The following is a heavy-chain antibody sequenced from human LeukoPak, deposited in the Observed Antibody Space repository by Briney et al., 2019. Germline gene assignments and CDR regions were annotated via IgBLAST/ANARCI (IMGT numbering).Heavy chain of an antibody. D-gene: IGHD3-10*01. J-gene: IGHJ4*02. V-gene: IGHV3-33*01. CDR2: IWSDGSNK. Sequence: GGSLRLSCAASGFTFSTYGIHWVRQAPGKGLEWVAVIWSDGSNKYSADSVKGRFTISRDNSKDTLYLQMNSLRAEGTAMYFCARAVGPYDYWGQGTLVTVSS. CDR3: ARAVGPYDY. CDR1: GFTFSTYG.